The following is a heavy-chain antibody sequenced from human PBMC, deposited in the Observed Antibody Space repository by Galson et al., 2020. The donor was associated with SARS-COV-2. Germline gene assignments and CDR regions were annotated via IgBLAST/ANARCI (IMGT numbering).Heavy chain of an antibody. V-gene: IGHV3-23*01. CDR1: GFTFSSYA. CDR2: ISGSGGST. CDR3: AKDGTYCSGGSCYGDAFDI. Sequence: GESLKISCAASGFTFSSYAMSWVRQAPGKGLEWVSVISGSGGSTYYADSVKGRFTISRDNSKNTLYLQMNSLRVEDTAVYYCAKDGTYCSGGSCYGDAFDIWGQGTMVTVSS. J-gene: IGHJ3*02. D-gene: IGHD2-15*01.